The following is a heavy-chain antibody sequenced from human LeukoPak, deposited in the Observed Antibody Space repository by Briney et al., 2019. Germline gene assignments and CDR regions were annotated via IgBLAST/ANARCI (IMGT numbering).Heavy chain of an antibody. J-gene: IGHJ3*02. CDR1: GGTFISYA. Sequence: VKVSCKASGGTFISYAISWVRQAPGQGLEWMGRIIPILGIANYAQKFQGRVTITADKSTSTAYIELSSLRSEDTAVYYCARDLYSDDAFDIWGQGTMVTVSS. D-gene: IGHD4-11*01. CDR2: IIPILGIA. V-gene: IGHV1-69*04. CDR3: ARDLYSDDAFDI.